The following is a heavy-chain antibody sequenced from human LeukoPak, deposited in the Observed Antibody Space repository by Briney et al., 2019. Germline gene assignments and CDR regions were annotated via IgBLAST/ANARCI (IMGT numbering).Heavy chain of an antibody. D-gene: IGHD6-19*01. CDR2: ISGSGGST. CDR3: ARVGHYSSGGYWFDP. V-gene: IGHV3-23*01. CDR1: GFTFSSYG. J-gene: IGHJ5*02. Sequence: GGSLRLSCAASGFTFSSYGMSWVRQAPGKGLEWVSVISGSGGSTYYADPVKGRFTISRDNSKNTLYLQMNSLRAEDTAVYYCARVGHYSSGGYWFDPWGQGTLVTVSS.